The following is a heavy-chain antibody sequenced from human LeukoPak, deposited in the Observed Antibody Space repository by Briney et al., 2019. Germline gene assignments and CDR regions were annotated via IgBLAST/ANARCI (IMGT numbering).Heavy chain of an antibody. CDR3: ARGPNGSSGWLKYFDF. Sequence: GGSLRLSCAASGFTFSSYGMHWVRQAPGKGLEWVTVISYDGSNKYYADSVKGRFTISRDNSKNTLYLQMNSLRAEDTAVYYCARGPNGSSGWLKYFDFWGQGTLVTVSS. V-gene: IGHV3-30*03. CDR1: GFTFSSYG. D-gene: IGHD6-19*01. J-gene: IGHJ4*02. CDR2: ISYDGSNK.